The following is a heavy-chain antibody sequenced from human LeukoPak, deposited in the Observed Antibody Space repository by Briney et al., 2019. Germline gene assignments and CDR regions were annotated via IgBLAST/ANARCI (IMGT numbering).Heavy chain of an antibody. CDR2: ISFDGRNK. CDR3: ARDLPWFAP. Sequence: GRSLRLSCAASGFTFSSYGTHWVRQAPGKGLEWVAAISFDGRNKYFADSVKGRFTISRDNSNNAVYLQMDSLRTEDTAVYYCARDLPWFAPWGQGTLVTVSS. V-gene: IGHV3-30*03. J-gene: IGHJ5*02. CDR1: GFTFSSYG.